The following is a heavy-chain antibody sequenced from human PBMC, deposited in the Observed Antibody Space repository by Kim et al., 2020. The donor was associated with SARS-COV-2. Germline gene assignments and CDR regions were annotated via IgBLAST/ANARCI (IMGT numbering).Heavy chain of an antibody. Sequence: ASVKVSCKASGYSFTTYAMHWVRQAPGQRLEWMGWINAGNGYTKYSQMFQGRVTITRDTSASTVYMELSSLRSEDTAVFYCARGLPPKKALSSWFDPWGQGTLVTVSS. CDR2: INAGNGYT. V-gene: IGHV1-3*01. CDR1: GYSFTTYA. J-gene: IGHJ5*02. CDR3: ARGLPPKKALSSWFDP. D-gene: IGHD2-15*01.